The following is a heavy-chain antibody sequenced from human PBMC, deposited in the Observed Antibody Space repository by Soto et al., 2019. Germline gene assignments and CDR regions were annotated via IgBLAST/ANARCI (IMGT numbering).Heavy chain of an antibody. J-gene: IGHJ6*02. V-gene: IGHV3-33*01. CDR2: IWYDGSNK. CDR3: ARDVVVTASYYYYYYGMDV. CDR1: GFTFSSYA. Sequence: GGSLRLSCAASGFTFSSYAMHWVRQAPGKGLEWVAVIWYDGSNKYYADSVKGRFTISRDNSKNTLYLQMNSLRAEDTAVYYCARDVVVTASYYYYYYGMDVWGQGTTVTVSS. D-gene: IGHD2-21*02.